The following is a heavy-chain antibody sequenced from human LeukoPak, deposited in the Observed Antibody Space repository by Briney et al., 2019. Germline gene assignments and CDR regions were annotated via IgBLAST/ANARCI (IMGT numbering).Heavy chain of an antibody. Sequence: SGTLSLTCAVSGGSISSSNWWSWVLQPPGKGLEWIGEIYHSGSTNYNPSLKSRVTISVDKSKNQFSLKLSSVTAADTAVYYCARDRWNGEAKGPSDYWGQGTLVTVSS. CDR2: IYHSGST. CDR1: GGSISSSNW. CDR3: ARDRWNGEAKGPSDY. V-gene: IGHV4-4*02. J-gene: IGHJ4*02. D-gene: IGHD1-1*01.